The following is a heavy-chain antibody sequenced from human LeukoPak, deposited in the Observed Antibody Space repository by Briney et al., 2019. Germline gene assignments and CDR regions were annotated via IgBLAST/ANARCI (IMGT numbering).Heavy chain of an antibody. CDR3: ARARLWFGTFDAFDT. CDR2: IRYDGSNK. D-gene: IGHD3-10*01. V-gene: IGHV3-30*02. Sequence: PGGSLRLSCAASGFTFSDYGMHWVRQAPGKGLEWVTFIRYDGSNKYYVDSVKGRFTISRDNSKNTLYLQMNSLRAEDTAVYYCARARLWFGTFDAFDTWGQGTMVTVSS. J-gene: IGHJ3*02. CDR1: GFTFSDYG.